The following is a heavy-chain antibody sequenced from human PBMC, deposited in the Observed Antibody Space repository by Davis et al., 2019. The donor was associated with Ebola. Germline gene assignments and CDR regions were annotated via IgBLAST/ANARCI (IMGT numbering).Heavy chain of an antibody. CDR3: ARESRGLAKYYFFDY. D-gene: IGHD3/OR15-3a*01. V-gene: IGHV1-69*10. CDR2: IIPLFGIP. J-gene: IGHJ4*02. Sequence: SVKVSCKASGGTFSNHAISWVRQAPGQGLEWMGGIIPLFGIPKYVQKFQGRVTFTADKSTSTAYMELSSLRSEDTAVYYCARESRGLAKYYFFDYWGQGTLVTVSS. CDR1: GGTFSNHA.